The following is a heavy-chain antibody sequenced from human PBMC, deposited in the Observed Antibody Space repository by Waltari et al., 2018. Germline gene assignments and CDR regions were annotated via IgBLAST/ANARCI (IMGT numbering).Heavy chain of an antibody. CDR3: AKRGDTAMVTSLDY. CDR1: GFPFSSYA. Sequence: EVQLLESGGGLVQPGGSLRLSCAASGFPFSSYAMSWVRQAPGKGLEWVSVIYSGGSTYYADSVKGRFTISRDNSKNTLYLQMNSLRAEDTAVYYCAKRGDTAMVTSLDYWGQGTLVTVSS. CDR2: IYSGGST. J-gene: IGHJ4*02. V-gene: IGHV3-23*03. D-gene: IGHD5-18*01.